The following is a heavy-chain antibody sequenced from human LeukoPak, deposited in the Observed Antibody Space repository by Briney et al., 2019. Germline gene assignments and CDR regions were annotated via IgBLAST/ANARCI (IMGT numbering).Heavy chain of an antibody. D-gene: IGHD3-22*01. Sequence: GGSLRLSCAASGFTFSSYAMSWVRQAPGKGLEWVSAISGSGGSTYYADSVRGRFTISRDNSKNTLYLQMNSLGAEDTAVYYCARVSYYDSSGYYFLSYVDYWGQGTLVTVSS. J-gene: IGHJ4*02. V-gene: IGHV3-23*01. CDR3: ARVSYYDSSGYYFLSYVDY. CDR1: GFTFSSYA. CDR2: ISGSGGST.